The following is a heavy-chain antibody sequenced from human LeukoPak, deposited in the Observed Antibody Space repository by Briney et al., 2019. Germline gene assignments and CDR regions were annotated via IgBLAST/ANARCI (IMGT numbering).Heavy chain of an antibody. CDR2: IYYSGST. V-gene: IGHV4-39*07. J-gene: IGHJ6*03. CDR3: ARETSQKGAHYMDV. Sequence: SETLSLTCTVSGGSISSSSYYWGWIRQPPGKGLEWIGSIYYSGSTYYNPSLKSRVTISVDTSKNQFSLKLSSVTAADTAVYYCARETSQKGAHYMDVWGKGTTVTISS. D-gene: IGHD3-16*01. CDR1: GGSISSSSYY.